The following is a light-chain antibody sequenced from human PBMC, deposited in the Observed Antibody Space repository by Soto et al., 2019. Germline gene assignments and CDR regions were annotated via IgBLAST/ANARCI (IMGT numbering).Light chain of an antibody. J-gene: IGKJ4*01. CDR1: QSVWSNF. V-gene: IGKV3-20*01. Sequence: EIVLTQSPGTLSLSPGERATLSCRASQSVWSNFFAWYQQKPGQAPRLLIYGVSSRATDIPDRFSGGGSGTDFTLTISRLEPEDFAVYFCQQYGAPPTTFGGGTKVEIK. CDR2: GVS. CDR3: QQYGAPPTT.